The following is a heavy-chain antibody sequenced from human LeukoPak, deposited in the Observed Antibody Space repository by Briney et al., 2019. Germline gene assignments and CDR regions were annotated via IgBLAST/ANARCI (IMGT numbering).Heavy chain of an antibody. V-gene: IGHV3-48*03. CDR1: GFTFDDYG. D-gene: IGHD1-26*01. J-gene: IGHJ5*02. CDR2: ISSSGSTI. Sequence: GGSLRLSCAASGFTFDDYGMSWVRQAPGKGLEWVSYISSSGSTIYYADSVKGRFTISRDNAKNSLYLQMNSLRAEDTAVYYCARAGSGRSPDWFDPWGQGTLVTVSS. CDR3: ARAGSGRSPDWFDP.